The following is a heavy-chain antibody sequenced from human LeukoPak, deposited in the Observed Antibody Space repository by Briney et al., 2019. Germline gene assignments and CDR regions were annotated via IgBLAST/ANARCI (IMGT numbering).Heavy chain of an antibody. V-gene: IGHV4-30-4*01. CDR1: GDSISSGDYY. J-gene: IGHJ4*02. Sequence: SQTLSLTCTVFGDSISSGDYYWTWVRQPPGKGLEWIVYIYYNGITYYNPSLKSRVIISVDQPKKQFSLKLSSVTAADTAVYYCAGAVTGYYLSHYYFPYWGRGTLVTVSS. CDR2: IYYNGIT. D-gene: IGHD3-9*01. CDR3: AGAVTGYYLSHYYFPY.